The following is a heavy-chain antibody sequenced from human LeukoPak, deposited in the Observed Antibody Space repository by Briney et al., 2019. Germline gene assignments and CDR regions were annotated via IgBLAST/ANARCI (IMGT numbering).Heavy chain of an antibody. CDR1: GGSISSSYYY. Sequence: SETLSLTCTVSGGSISSSYYYWGWVRQPPGKGLEWIGGIYYSGSTYYNPSLKSRVTISVDTSKNQFSLKLSSVTAADTAVYYCARVYCGGDCYSRPNAFDIWGQGTMVTVSS. D-gene: IGHD2-21*02. J-gene: IGHJ3*02. V-gene: IGHV4-39*07. CDR3: ARVYCGGDCYSRPNAFDI. CDR2: IYYSGST.